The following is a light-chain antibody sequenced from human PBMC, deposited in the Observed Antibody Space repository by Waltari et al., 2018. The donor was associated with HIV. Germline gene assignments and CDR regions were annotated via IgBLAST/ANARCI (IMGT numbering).Light chain of an antibody. CDR1: QSVGSDY. V-gene: IGKV3-20*01. CDR3: QQNAASPLT. Sequence: EIVLTQSPGTLSLSPGDTATLSCRASQSVGSDYLAWYQQRPGQAPRVLMYGASNRATGVPDRFSGAGSGTDFTLTITRLEPEDFAVYFCQQNAASPLTFGGGTKVEIK. J-gene: IGKJ4*01. CDR2: GAS.